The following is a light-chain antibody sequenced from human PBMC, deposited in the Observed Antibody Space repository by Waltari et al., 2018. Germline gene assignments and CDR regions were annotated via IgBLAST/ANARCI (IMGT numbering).Light chain of an antibody. CDR1: QSVTTL. J-gene: IGKJ3*01. CDR2: DAS. CDR3: QQRSSWGFT. Sequence: EIVLTQSPATVSLSPGESATLSCRASQSVTTLLAWYQQRPGQAPRLLIYDASNRATGIPARFSGSGFGTGFTLTINNLDPEDSAIYYCQQRSSWGFTFGPGTKVEIK. V-gene: IGKV3-11*01.